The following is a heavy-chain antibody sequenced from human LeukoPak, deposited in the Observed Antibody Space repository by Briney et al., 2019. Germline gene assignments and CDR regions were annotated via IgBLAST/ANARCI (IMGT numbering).Heavy chain of an antibody. CDR3: ARGDPARGWFDP. V-gene: IGHV4-59*01. Sequence: SETLSLTCTVSGGSISSYYWSWIRQPPGKGLEWIGYIYYSGSTNYNPSLKSRVTISVDTSKNQFSLKLSSVTAADTAVYYCARGDPARGWFDPWGQGTLVTVSS. CDR2: IYYSGST. J-gene: IGHJ5*02. D-gene: IGHD2-2*01. CDR1: GGSISSYY.